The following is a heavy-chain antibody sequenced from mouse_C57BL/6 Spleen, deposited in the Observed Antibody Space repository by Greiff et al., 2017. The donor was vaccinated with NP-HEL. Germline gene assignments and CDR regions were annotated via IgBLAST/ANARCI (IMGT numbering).Heavy chain of an antibody. D-gene: IGHD2-4*01. V-gene: IGHV1-52*01. CDR2: IDPSDSET. CDR1: GYTFTSYW. CDR3: ARVYYDYDNYYAMDY. Sequence: QVHVKQPGAELVRPGSSVKLSCKASGYTFTSYWMHWVKQRPIQGLEWIGNIDPSDSETHYNQKFKDKATLTVDKSSSTAYMQLSSLTSEDSAVYYCARVYYDYDNYYAMDYWGQGTSVTVSS. J-gene: IGHJ4*01.